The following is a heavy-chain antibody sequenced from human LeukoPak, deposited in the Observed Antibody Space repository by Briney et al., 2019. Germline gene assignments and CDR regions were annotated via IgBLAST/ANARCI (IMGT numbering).Heavy chain of an antibody. CDR1: GGSISSYY. Sequence: SETLSLTCTVSGGSISSYYWSWIRQPAGKGLEWIGRIYTSGSTNHNPSLKSRVTMSVDTSKNQFSLKLSSVTAADTAVYYCTSSSSGWFWNYWGQGTLVTVSS. CDR3: TSSSSGWFWNY. V-gene: IGHV4-4*07. J-gene: IGHJ4*02. D-gene: IGHD6-19*01. CDR2: IYTSGST.